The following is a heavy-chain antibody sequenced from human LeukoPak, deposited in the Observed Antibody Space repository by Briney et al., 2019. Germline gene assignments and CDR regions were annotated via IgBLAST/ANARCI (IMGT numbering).Heavy chain of an antibody. D-gene: IGHD3-16*01. J-gene: IGHJ3*02. V-gene: IGHV4-39*01. CDR1: AGSISGDYY. Sequence: SETLSLTCSVSAGSISGDYYWAWVRQPPGQGLEWIASIGSSGNTFYNPSLRSRVAISVDTSKNQFSLNLNSVTAADSAVFYCARHGGASTYPIRAFGIWGQGTMVTVSS. CDR2: IGSSGNT. CDR3: ARHGGASTYPIRAFGI.